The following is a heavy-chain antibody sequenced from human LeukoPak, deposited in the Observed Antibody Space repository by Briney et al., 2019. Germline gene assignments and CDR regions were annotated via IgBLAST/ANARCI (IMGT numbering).Heavy chain of an antibody. J-gene: IGHJ4*02. CDR3: ARDSGGGFGELLLEY. CDR2: IWYDGSNK. Sequence: SGGSLRLSCAASGFTFSSCGMHWVRQAPGKGLGWVAVIWYDGSNKYYADSVKGRFTISRDNSKNTLYLQMNSLRAEDTAVYYCARDSGGGFGELLLEYWGQGTLVTVSS. D-gene: IGHD3-10*01. CDR1: GFTFSSCG. V-gene: IGHV3-33*01.